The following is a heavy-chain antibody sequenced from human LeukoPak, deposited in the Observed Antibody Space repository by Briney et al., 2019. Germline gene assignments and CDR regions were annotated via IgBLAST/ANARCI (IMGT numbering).Heavy chain of an antibody. D-gene: IGHD4-17*01. Sequence: AGPVKVSCKASGYTFTGYYMHWVRQAPGQGLEGMGWINPNSGGTNYAQKFQGRVTMTRDTSISTAYMELSRLRSDDTAVYYCARDPSTATFDYWGQGTLVTVSS. V-gene: IGHV1-2*02. CDR3: ARDPSTATFDY. CDR2: INPNSGGT. J-gene: IGHJ4*02. CDR1: GYTFTGYY.